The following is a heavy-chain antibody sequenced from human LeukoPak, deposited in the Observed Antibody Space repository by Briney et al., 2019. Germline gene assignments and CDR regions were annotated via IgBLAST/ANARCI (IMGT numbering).Heavy chain of an antibody. CDR1: GFTFNNAW. V-gene: IGHV3-15*07. CDR3: STGGSSYEGFDY. J-gene: IGHJ4*02. D-gene: IGHD1-26*01. CDR2: IKSKADGGTT. Sequence: KPGGSLRLSCTASGFTFNNAWMNWVRQAPGKGLEWVGRIKSKADGGTTDYAAPVKGRFTISRDDSKNTLSLQMNSLKTEDTAVYYCSTGGSSYEGFDYWGQGTLVTVSS.